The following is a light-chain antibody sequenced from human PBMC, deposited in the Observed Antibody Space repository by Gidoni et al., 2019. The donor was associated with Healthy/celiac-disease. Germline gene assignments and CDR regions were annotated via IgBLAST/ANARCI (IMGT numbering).Light chain of an antibody. CDR3: QQYNSHWT. V-gene: IGKV1-5*01. CDR2: DAS. CDR1: QRISSW. Sequence: DIQMTQSPSTLSASVGERVTITCRASQRISSWLAWYQQKPGKAPKLLIYDASSLESGVPSRFSGSGSGTEFTLTISSLQPDDFATYYCQQYNSHWTFGQGTKVEIK. J-gene: IGKJ1*01.